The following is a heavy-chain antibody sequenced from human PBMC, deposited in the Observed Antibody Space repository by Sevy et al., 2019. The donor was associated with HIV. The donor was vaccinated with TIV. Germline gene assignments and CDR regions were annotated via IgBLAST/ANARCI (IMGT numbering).Heavy chain of an antibody. CDR1: GFTFSSYA. J-gene: IGHJ4*02. CDR3: AKPVFVTTLTLNFDY. CDR2: ISGSGGST. D-gene: IGHD1-1*01. V-gene: IGHV3-23*01. Sequence: GGSLRLSCAASGFTFSSYAMSWVHQAPGKGLEWVSAISGSGGSTYYADSVKGRFTISRDNSKNTLYLQMNSLRAEDTAVYYCAKPVFVTTLTLNFDYWGQGTLVTVSS.